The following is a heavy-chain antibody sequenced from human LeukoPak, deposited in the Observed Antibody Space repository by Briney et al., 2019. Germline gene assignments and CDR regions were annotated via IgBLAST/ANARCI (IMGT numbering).Heavy chain of an antibody. D-gene: IGHD2-15*01. CDR1: GFTFSSYG. CDR2: IRYDGSNK. CDR3: VKDLGSAITSALALDV. J-gene: IGHJ6*02. V-gene: IGHV3-30*02. Sequence: GGSLRLSCAASGFTFSSYGMHWARQAPGKGLEWVAFIRYDGSNKYYADSVKGRFTISRDNSKNTLYLQMNSLRAEDTAVYYCVKDLGSAITSALALDVWGQGTTVTVSS.